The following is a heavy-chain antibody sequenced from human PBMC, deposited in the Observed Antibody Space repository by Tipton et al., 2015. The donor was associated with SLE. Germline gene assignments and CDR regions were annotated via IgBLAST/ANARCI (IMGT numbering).Heavy chain of an antibody. Sequence: TLSLTCAVYGGSFSGYYWSWIRQPPGKGLEWIGYIYTSGSTNYNPSLKSRVTISVDTSKNQFSLKLSSVTAADTAVYYCAEGGGPSGWFDPWGQGTLVTVSS. V-gene: IGHV4-4*09. J-gene: IGHJ5*02. D-gene: IGHD3-10*01. CDR2: IYTSGST. CDR1: GGSFSGYY. CDR3: AEGGGPSGWFDP.